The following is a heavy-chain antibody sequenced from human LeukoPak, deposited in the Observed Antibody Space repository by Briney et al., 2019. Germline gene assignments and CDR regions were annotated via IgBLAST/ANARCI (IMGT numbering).Heavy chain of an antibody. Sequence: SETLSLTCAVSGDSISSGYYWAWIRQPPGKGLEWIGSLYHSGSIYYNPSLKSRVTISVDTSKNQFSLKLSSVTAADTAMYYCARDGISMVRGVIGDYWGQGTLVTVSS. CDR1: GDSISSGYY. V-gene: IGHV4-38-2*02. D-gene: IGHD3-10*01. CDR2: LYHSGSI. CDR3: ARDGISMVRGVIGDY. J-gene: IGHJ4*02.